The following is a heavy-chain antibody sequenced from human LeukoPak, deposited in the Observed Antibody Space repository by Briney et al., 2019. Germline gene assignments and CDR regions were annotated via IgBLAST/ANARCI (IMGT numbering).Heavy chain of an antibody. CDR3: ARECTTIFGVVINYFVY. CDR1: GFTFSSYS. CDR2: ISSSSSYI. J-gene: IGHJ4*02. D-gene: IGHD3-3*01. Sequence: GGSLRLSCAASGFTFSSYSMNWVRQAPGKGLEWVSSISSSSSYIYYADSVKGRFTISRDNDKKSPYMQMNSLRAEDTAVYYCARECTTIFGVVINYFVYGGQGTLVAASS. V-gene: IGHV3-21*01.